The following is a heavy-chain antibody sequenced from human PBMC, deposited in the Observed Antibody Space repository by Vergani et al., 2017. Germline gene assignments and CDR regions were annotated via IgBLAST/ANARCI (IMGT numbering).Heavy chain of an antibody. CDR1: GFTFNQYG. V-gene: IGHV3-33*01. CDR3: ARDLRLLYNRFDP. D-gene: IGHD1-14*01. CDR2: TWYDGNNK. J-gene: IGHJ5*02. Sequence: QVQLVESGGGVVQPGRSLRLSCAASGFTFNQYGMHWVRQAPGKGLEWLAVTWYDGNNKQYVDSVKGRFTISRDNSKSTMYLQMNSLRDEDTGVYYCARDLRLLYNRFDPWGQGTLVTVSS.